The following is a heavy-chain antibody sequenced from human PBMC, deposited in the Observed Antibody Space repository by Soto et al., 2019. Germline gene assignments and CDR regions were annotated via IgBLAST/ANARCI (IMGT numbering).Heavy chain of an antibody. CDR1: GYTFTSYY. CDR3: ASSEAVLRRHNYYYCYGMDV. Sequence: QVQLVQSGADVKKPGASVKVSCKASGYTFTSYYVHWVRQAPGQGLEWMGWINPNTGGTNYAQKFQGRVTMTRETSISTADREQSRLRSDDTAMYYCASSEAVLRRHNYYYCYGMDVWGQGTTVTVSS. CDR2: INPNTGGT. D-gene: IGHD4-17*01. J-gene: IGHJ6*02. V-gene: IGHV1-2*02.